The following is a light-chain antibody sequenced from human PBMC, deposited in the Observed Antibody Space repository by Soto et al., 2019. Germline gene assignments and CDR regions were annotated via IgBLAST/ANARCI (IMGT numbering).Light chain of an antibody. CDR1: QSVSNDF. CDR3: QQYNNWPQT. V-gene: IGKV3-15*01. Sequence: ELVLAQSPGTLCLSPGDRATLSCRASQSVSNDFLAWYKQKPGQAPRLXSYGAYTRATGFPARFSGSGSGTEFTLTISSLKSEDFEVYYCQQYNNWPQTFGQGTKVDIK. CDR2: GAY. J-gene: IGKJ1*01.